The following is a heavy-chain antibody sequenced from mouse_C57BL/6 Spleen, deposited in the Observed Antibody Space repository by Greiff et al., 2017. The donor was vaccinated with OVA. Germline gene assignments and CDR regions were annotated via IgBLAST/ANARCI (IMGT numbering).Heavy chain of an antibody. Sequence: QVQLKQPGAELVMPGASVKLSCKASGYTFTSYWMHWVKQRPGQGLEWIGEIDPSDSYTTYNQKFKGKSTLTVDKSYTTDYMQLSSLTSENSSVYYCATTGVATNDYWGQGTTLTVSS. J-gene: IGHJ2*01. CDR3: ATTGVATNDY. V-gene: IGHV1-69*01. CDR1: GYTFTSYW. D-gene: IGHD1-1*01. CDR2: IDPSDSYT.